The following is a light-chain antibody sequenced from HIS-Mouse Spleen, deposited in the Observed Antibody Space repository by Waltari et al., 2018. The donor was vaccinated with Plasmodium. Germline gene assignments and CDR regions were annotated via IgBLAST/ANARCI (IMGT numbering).Light chain of an antibody. Sequence: DIQMTQSPSSLSASVGDRVTITCRASQSISSDLNWDQQKPGKAPKLLNYAASSLQSGVPSRFSGSASGTDFTLTISSLQPEDFATYYCQQNYNTWTFGQGTKVEIK. J-gene: IGKJ1*01. CDR1: QSISSD. V-gene: IGKV1-39*01. CDR2: AAS. CDR3: QQNYNTWT.